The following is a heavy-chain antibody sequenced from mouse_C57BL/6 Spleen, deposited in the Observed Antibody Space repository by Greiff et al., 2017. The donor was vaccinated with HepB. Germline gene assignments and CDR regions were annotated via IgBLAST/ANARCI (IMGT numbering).Heavy chain of an antibody. D-gene: IGHD2-12*01. Sequence: VQLKQSGAELVKPGASVKLSCTASGFNIKDYYMHWVKQRTEQGLEWIGRIDPEDGETKYAPKFQGKATITADTSSNTAYLQLSSLTSEDTAVYYGARSDSYSNDVGWFAYWGQGTLVTVSA. CDR2: IDPEDGET. J-gene: IGHJ3*01. CDR1: GFNIKDYY. V-gene: IGHV14-2*01. CDR3: ARSDSYSNDVGWFAY.